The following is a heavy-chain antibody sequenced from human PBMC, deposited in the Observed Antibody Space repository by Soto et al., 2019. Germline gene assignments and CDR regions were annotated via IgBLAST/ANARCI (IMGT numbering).Heavy chain of an antibody. D-gene: IGHD3-10*01. V-gene: IGHV4-59*08. CDR3: ATQGFGVLHGLVDV. CDR2: ISYSGYT. J-gene: IGHJ6*02. CDR1: GGSISSISNHY. Sequence: QVQLQESGPGLVKPSETLSLTCTVSGGSISSISNHYCSWIRQPPGKGLEWIGYISYSGYTSYNPSLKSRFTISVDTSKNQVSLNLASVTAADTAVYYCATQGFGVLHGLVDVWGQGTTVTVSS.